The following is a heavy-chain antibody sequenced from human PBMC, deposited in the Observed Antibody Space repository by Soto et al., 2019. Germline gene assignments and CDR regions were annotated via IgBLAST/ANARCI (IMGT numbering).Heavy chain of an antibody. V-gene: IGHV3-23*05. CDR2: IDKSGGDT. CDR1: GSTFTNNL. J-gene: IGHJ4*02. D-gene: IGHD2-2*01. CDR3: AKDTYSSSWYF. Sequence: GGSLRLSCAASGSTFTNNLLTWARQAPGKGLEWVSSIDKSGGDTYYADSVTGRFTISRDNSKNTLYPQMNGLRAEDTALYYCAKDTYSSSWYFWGQGTLVTVSS.